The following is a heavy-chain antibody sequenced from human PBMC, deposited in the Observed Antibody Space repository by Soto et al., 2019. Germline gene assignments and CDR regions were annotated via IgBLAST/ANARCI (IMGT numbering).Heavy chain of an antibody. D-gene: IGHD3-3*01. CDR3: ARDGAWYDFWSGPSWFDP. Sequence: SVKVSCKASGGTFSSYAISWVRQAPGQGLEWMGGIIPIFGTANYAQKFQGRVTITADESTSTAYMELSSLRSEDTAVYYCARDGAWYDFWSGPSWFDPWGQGTLVTVSS. J-gene: IGHJ5*02. CDR1: GGTFSSYA. CDR2: IIPIFGTA. V-gene: IGHV1-69*13.